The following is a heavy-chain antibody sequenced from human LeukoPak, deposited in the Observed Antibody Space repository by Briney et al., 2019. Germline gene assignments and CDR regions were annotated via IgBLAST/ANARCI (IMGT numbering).Heavy chain of an antibody. Sequence: GGSLRLSCAASEFTVSSNYMSWVRQAPGKGLEWVSVIYSGGNTFYADSVRGRFTISRDNSKNTLYLQMNSLRAEDSAIYYCGREGGGLTVAGRRGIDYWGQGSLVIVSS. CDR1: EFTVSSNY. J-gene: IGHJ4*02. CDR2: IYSGGNT. D-gene: IGHD6-19*01. V-gene: IGHV3-53*01. CDR3: GREGGGLTVAGRRGIDY.